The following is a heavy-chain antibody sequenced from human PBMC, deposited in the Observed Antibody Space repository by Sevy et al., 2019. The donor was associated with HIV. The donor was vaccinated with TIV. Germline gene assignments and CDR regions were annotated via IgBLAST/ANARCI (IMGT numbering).Heavy chain of an antibody. CDR3: AREKAAHKWFGELSDYYYMDV. D-gene: IGHD3-10*01. V-gene: IGHV4-59*01. J-gene: IGHJ6*03. Sequence: SETLSLTCTVSGGSISSYYWSWIRQPPGKGLEWIGYIYYSGSTNYNPSLKSRVTISVDTSKNQFSLKLSSVTAADTAVYYCAREKAAHKWFGELSDYYYMDVWGKGTTVTVSS. CDR1: GGSISSYY. CDR2: IYYSGST.